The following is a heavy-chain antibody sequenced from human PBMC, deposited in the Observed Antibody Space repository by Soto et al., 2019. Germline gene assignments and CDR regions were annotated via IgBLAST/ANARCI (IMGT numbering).Heavy chain of an antibody. D-gene: IGHD6-19*01. Sequence: PSETLCLTCTVSGGSISSGGYYWSWIRQHPGKGLEWIGYIYYSGSTYYNPSLKSRVTISVDTSKNQFSLKLSSVTAADTAVYYCARRRIAVASPDPWGQGTLVTVSS. CDR2: IYYSGST. J-gene: IGHJ5*02. V-gene: IGHV4-31*03. CDR3: ARRRIAVASPDP. CDR1: GGSISSGGYY.